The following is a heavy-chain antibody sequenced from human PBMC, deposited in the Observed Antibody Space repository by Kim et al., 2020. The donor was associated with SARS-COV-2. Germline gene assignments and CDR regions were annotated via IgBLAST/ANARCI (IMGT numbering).Heavy chain of an antibody. Sequence: GGSLRLSCAASGFTFSSYSMNWVRQAPGKGLEWVSSISSSSSYIYYADSVKGRFTISRDNAKNSLYLQMNSLRAEDTAVYYCARAGYYYGSGSYLVHSFDSWGQGTLVTVSS. D-gene: IGHD3-10*01. J-gene: IGHJ4*02. CDR3: ARAGYYYGSGSYLVHSFDS. CDR1: GFTFSSYS. V-gene: IGHV3-21*01. CDR2: ISSSSSYI.